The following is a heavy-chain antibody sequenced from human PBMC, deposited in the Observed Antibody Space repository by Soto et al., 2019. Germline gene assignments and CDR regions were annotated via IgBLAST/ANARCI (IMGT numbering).Heavy chain of an antibody. D-gene: IGHD1-26*01. Sequence: LRLSCAASGFTFSTYSMNWVRQAPGKGLEWVSSISSRSSYIYYADSVKGRFTISRDNAKNSLYLQMNSLRDEDTAVYYCARVGASGSYQFDYWGQGTLVTVSS. CDR2: ISSRSSYI. CDR1: GFTFSTYS. CDR3: ARVGASGSYQFDY. J-gene: IGHJ4*02. V-gene: IGHV3-21*01.